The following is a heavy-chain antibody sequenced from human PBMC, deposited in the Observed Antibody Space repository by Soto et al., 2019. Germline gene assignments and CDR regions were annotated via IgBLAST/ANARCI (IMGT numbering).Heavy chain of an antibody. Sequence: SETLSLTCTVSGGSVSSGSYYWSWIRQPPGKGLEWIGYIYYSGSTNYNPSLKSRVTISVDTSKNQFSLKLSSVTAADTAVYYCARDVGGGSASTFDYWGQGTLVTVSS. CDR1: GGSVSSGSYY. J-gene: IGHJ4*02. V-gene: IGHV4-61*01. CDR2: IYYSGST. CDR3: ARDVGGGSASTFDY. D-gene: IGHD3-16*01.